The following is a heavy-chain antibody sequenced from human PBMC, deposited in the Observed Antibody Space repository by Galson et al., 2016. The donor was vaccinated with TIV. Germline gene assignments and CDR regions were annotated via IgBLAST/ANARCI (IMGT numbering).Heavy chain of an antibody. J-gene: IGHJ5*02. Sequence: GAEVKKPGESLRISCKTSGYSFTNYWITWVRQMPGKGLEWMGRIDTRDSYTNYSPTFEGHVTILADKSISTAYLEWPSLKASDSAIYYCARSVSAGSGWVDPWGQGTLVTVSS. V-gene: IGHV5-10-1*01. CDR3: ARSVSAGSGWVDP. CDR1: GYSFTNYW. CDR2: IDTRDSYT. D-gene: IGHD2-8*01.